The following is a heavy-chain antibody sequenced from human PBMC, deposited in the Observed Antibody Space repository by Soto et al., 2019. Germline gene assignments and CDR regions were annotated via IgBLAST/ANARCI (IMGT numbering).Heavy chain of an antibody. V-gene: IGHV1-69*13. CDR2: IIPTFGTA. Sequence: SVKVSCKASGGTFSSYAISWVRQAPGQGLEWMGGIIPTFGTANYAQKFQGRVTITADESTSTAYMELSSLRSEDTAVYYCARDGYVGATRPSYWGQGTLVTVSS. J-gene: IGHJ4*02. D-gene: IGHD1-26*01. CDR3: ARDGYVGATRPSY. CDR1: GGTFSSYA.